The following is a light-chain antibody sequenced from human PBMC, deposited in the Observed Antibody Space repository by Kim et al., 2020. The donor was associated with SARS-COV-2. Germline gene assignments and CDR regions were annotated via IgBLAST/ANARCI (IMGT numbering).Light chain of an antibody. CDR2: DAS. V-gene: IGKV3-20*01. CDR3: QHYGSSPET. J-gene: IGKJ1*01. Sequence: SPGERAHLSCRASQSVSNNYLAWYQQEAGQAPRVLIYDASGRATGIPDRFGGSGSGTDFTLTISRLEPGGFAVYYCQHYGSSPETFGQGTKVEIK. CDR1: QSVSNNY.